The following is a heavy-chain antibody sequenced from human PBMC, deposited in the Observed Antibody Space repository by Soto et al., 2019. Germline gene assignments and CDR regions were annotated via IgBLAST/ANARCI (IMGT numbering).Heavy chain of an antibody. CDR3: ARSRYCSSTSCYDAFDI. V-gene: IGHV1-8*01. Sequence: ASVKVSCKASGYTFTSYDINWGRQATGQGLEWMGWMNTNSGNTGYAQKFQGRVTMTRNNSISTAYMELSSLRSEDTAVYYCARSRYCSSTSCYDAFDIWGQGTMVTVSS. CDR1: GYTFTSYD. CDR2: MNTNSGNT. D-gene: IGHD2-2*01. J-gene: IGHJ3*02.